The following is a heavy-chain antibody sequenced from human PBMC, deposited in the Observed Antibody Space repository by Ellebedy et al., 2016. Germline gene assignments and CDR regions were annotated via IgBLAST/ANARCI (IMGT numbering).Heavy chain of an antibody. CDR2: IYYSGST. J-gene: IGHJ4*02. V-gene: IGHV4-39*07. D-gene: IGHD5-18*01. CDR3: ARGYSYGYCFDY. CDR1: GGSISSSSYY. Sequence: SETLSLTCTVSGGSISSSSYYWGWIRQPPGKGLEWIGSIYYSGSTYYNPSLKSRVTISVDTSKKQFSLKLSSMTAADTAVYYCARGYSYGYCFDYWGQGTLVTVSS.